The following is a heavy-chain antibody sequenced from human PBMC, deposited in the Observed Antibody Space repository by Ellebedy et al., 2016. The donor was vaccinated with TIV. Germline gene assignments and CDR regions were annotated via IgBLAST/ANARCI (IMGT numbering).Heavy chain of an antibody. D-gene: IGHD3-22*01. CDR3: ARVNYYDSSGYYYFSSWFDP. CDR2: INHSGST. J-gene: IGHJ5*02. CDR1: GGSFSGYY. V-gene: IGHV4-34*01. Sequence: MPSETLSLTCAVYGGSFSGYYWSWIRQPPGKGLEWIGEINHSGSTTYNPYLTSRVTISVDTSKNRFSLKLSSVTASDTAVYYCARVNYYDSSGYYYFSSWFDPWGQGTLVTVSS.